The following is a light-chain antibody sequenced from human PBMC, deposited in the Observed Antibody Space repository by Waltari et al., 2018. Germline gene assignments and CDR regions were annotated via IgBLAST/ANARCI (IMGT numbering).Light chain of an antibody. CDR2: AAS. CDR1: QDIRNY. CDR3: QQYKTYPIT. Sequence: DIQMTQSPSSLSASVGERGSIPCRASQDIRNYLAWFQHKPGEAPKPLIYAASSLQSGVPSNFSGSGSGTDFTLTISSLQPEDFATYCQQYKTYPITFGQGTRLEI. J-gene: IGKJ5*01. V-gene: IGKV1-16*02.